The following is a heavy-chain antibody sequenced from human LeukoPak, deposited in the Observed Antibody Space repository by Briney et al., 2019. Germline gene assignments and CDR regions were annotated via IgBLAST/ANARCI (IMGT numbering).Heavy chain of an antibody. CDR1: GYTFSNYY. D-gene: IGHD6-13*01. V-gene: IGHV1-8*02. Sequence: ASVKVSCKASGYTFSNYYIHWVRQATGQGLEWMGWMNPNSGNTGYAQKFQGRVTMTRNTSISTAYMELSSLRSEGTAVYYCARGDGSSWYRGWFDPWGQGTLVTVSS. CDR2: MNPNSGNT. J-gene: IGHJ5*02. CDR3: ARGDGSSWYRGWFDP.